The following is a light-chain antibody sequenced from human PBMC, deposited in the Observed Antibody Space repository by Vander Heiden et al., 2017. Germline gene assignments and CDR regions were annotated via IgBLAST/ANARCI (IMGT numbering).Light chain of an antibody. Sequence: RMAQSPSSLSASVGDRVTITCRASQGISNYVAWYQQKPGKVPKLLIHVASTLQSGIPSRFSGSGSGTDFTRTIIRLQPEDVATYYCHKYNSATLTCGGGSKVEIK. J-gene: IGKJ4*01. CDR1: QGISNY. CDR3: HKYNSATLT. V-gene: IGKV1-27*01. CDR2: VAS.